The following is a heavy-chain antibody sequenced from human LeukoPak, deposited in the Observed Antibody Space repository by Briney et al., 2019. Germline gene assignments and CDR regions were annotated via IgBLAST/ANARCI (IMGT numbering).Heavy chain of an antibody. CDR1: GFTLSNAW. D-gene: IGHD3-3*01. CDR2: IKSKTDGGTT. Sequence: SGGSLRLSCAASGFTLSNAWMSWVRQAPGKGLEWVGRIKSKTDGGTTDYAAPVKGRFTISRDDSKNTLYLQMNSLKTEDTAVYYCTTGFWSGYYPDDYWGQGTLVTVSS. V-gene: IGHV3-15*01. J-gene: IGHJ4*02. CDR3: TTGFWSGYYPDDY.